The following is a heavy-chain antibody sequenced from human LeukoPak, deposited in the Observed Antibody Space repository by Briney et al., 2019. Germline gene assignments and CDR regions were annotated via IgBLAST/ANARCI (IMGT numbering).Heavy chain of an antibody. CDR3: ARDSGAAYDILTGYYFDY. V-gene: IGHV1-2*02. CDR2: INPNSGGT. Sequence: GASVKVSCKASGYTFTGYYMHWVRQAPGQGLEWMGWINPNSGGTNYAQKFQGRVTMTRDTSISTAYMELSRLRSDDTAVYYCARDSGAAYDILTGYYFDYWGQGTLVTVSS. D-gene: IGHD3-9*01. CDR1: GYTFTGYY. J-gene: IGHJ4*02.